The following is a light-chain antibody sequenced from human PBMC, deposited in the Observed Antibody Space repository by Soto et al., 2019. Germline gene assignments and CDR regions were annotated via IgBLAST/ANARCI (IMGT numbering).Light chain of an antibody. V-gene: IGLV2-14*01. CDR2: DVS. CDR3: SSYTSSSTLV. J-gene: IGLJ1*01. CDR1: SSDVSGYNY. Sequence: QSVLTQPASVSGSPGQSITISCTGTSSDVSGYNYVSWYQQHPGKAPKLMIYDVSNRPSGVFNRFSGSKSGNTASLTISGLQAEDEADYYCSSYTSSSTLVFGTGTKVTVL.